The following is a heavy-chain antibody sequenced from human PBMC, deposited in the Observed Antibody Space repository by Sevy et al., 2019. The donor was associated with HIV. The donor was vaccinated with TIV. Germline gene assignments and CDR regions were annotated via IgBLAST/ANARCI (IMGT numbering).Heavy chain of an antibody. V-gene: IGHV1-2*02. D-gene: IGHD3-3*01. Sequence: ASVKVSCKASGYSFSDYYLHWVRQVPGQGLEWMGWINPRNGVTNYTQNLQGSVTMTRDTSVSTAYLQLRGLHSDDTAHYYCFTGNYETSPADTFDIWGQGTMVTVSS. CDR3: FTGNYETSPADTFDI. CDR2: INPRNGVT. J-gene: IGHJ3*02. CDR1: GYSFSDYY.